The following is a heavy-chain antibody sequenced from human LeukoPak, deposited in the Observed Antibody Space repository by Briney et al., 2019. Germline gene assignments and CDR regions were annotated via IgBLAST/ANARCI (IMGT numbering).Heavy chain of an antibody. Sequence: SETLSLTCTVSGGSISSGDYYWSWIRQPPGKGLEWIGYIYYSGSTYYNPSLKSRVTISVDTPKNQFSLKLSSVTAADTAVYYCARGGITMVRGVIPQIDYWGQGTLVTVSS. J-gene: IGHJ4*02. V-gene: IGHV4-30-4*08. D-gene: IGHD3-10*01. CDR2: IYYSGST. CDR1: GGSISSGDYY. CDR3: ARGGITMVRGVIPQIDY.